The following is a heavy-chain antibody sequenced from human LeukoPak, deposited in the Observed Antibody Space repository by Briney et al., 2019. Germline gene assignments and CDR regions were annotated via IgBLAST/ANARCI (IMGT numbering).Heavy chain of an antibody. CDR1: GGSFSGYY. J-gene: IGHJ2*01. Sequence: SETLSLTCAVYGGSFSGYYWSWIRQPPGKGLEWIGEINHSGSTNYNPSLKSRVTISVDTSKNQFSLKLTSVTAADTAVYYCARGVYNYGSDCYFDLWGRGTLVTVFS. V-gene: IGHV4-34*01. CDR3: ARGVYNYGSDCYFDL. CDR2: INHSGST. D-gene: IGHD5-18*01.